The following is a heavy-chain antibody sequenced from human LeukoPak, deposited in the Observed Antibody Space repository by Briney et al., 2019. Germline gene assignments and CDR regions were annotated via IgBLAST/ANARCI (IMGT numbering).Heavy chain of an antibody. Sequence: GGSLRLSCVASGFTVSSNYMXXXXXXXXXXXXXXXXIYXGXSTYYXXXXXXXXXXXXDNSKXTLYLQMNSLRAEDTAVYYCASGSGSYRTPYYYMDVWGTGTTVTVSS. CDR1: GFTVSSNY. J-gene: IGHJ6*03. CDR2: IYXGXST. D-gene: IGHD3-10*01. V-gene: IGHV3-53*01. CDR3: ASGSGSYRTPYYYMDV.